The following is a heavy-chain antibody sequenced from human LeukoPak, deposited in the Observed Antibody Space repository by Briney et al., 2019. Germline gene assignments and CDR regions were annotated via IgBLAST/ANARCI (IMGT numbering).Heavy chain of an antibody. J-gene: IGHJ4*02. V-gene: IGHV4-30-4*01. CDR1: GGSISSDDYY. D-gene: IGHD2-2*02. CDR3: ARSHCSSNSCYRSLDY. Sequence: SETLSLTCTVSGGSISSDDYYWSWIRQPPGKGLEWIGYIYYSGITYYNPSLKSRVTISVDTSKNQFSLKLSSVTAADTAVYYCARSHCSSNSCYRSLDYWGQGTLVTVSS. CDR2: IYYSGIT.